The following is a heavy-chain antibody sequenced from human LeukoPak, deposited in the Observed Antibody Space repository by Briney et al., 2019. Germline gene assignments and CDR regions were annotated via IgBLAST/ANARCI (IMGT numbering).Heavy chain of an antibody. D-gene: IGHD4-11*01. CDR3: AKAGLYSNYDLDY. CDR2: ITRGGGTT. Sequence: GGSLRLSCAASGFTFSNYAMTWVRQAPGKGLEWVSAITRGGGTTSSADSVKGRFTISRDNSKNTLYLQMNSLRAEDTAVYYCAKAGLYSNYDLDYWGQGTLATVSS. J-gene: IGHJ4*02. V-gene: IGHV3-23*01. CDR1: GFTFSNYA.